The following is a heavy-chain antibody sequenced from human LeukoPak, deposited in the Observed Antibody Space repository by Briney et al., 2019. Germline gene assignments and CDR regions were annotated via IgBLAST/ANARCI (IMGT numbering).Heavy chain of an antibody. Sequence: GGSLRLSCAASGFTFSSYAMSWVRQAPGKGLEWVSAISGSGGSTNYADSVKGRFTISRDNSKNTLYLQMNSLRAEDTAVYYCAKDGGYSYGQYYFDYWGQGTLVTVSS. D-gene: IGHD5-18*01. J-gene: IGHJ4*02. V-gene: IGHV3-23*01. CDR3: AKDGGYSYGQYYFDY. CDR1: GFTFSSYA. CDR2: ISGSGGST.